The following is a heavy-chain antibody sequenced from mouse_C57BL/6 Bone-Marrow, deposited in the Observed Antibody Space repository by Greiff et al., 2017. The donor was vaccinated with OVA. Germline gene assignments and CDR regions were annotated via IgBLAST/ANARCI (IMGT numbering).Heavy chain of an antibody. CDR2: ISDGGSYT. J-gene: IGHJ2*01. Sequence: EVQGVESGGGLVKPGGSLKLSCAASGFTFSSYAMSWVRQTPEKRLEWVATISDGGSYTYYPDNVKGRFTISRDNAKNNLYLQMSHLKSEDTAMYYCARDPLYFDYWGQGTTLTVSS. CDR3: ARDPLYFDY. V-gene: IGHV5-4*01. D-gene: IGHD6-1*01. CDR1: GFTFSSYA.